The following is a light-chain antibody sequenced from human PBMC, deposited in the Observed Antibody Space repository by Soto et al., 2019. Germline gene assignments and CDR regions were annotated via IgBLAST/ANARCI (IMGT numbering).Light chain of an antibody. CDR1: SSDIGGYNY. V-gene: IGLV2-8*01. CDR3: SSYAGSNNYV. Sequence: QSALTQPPSASGSPGQSVTISCTGTSSDIGGYNYVSWYQQHPGKAPKLMIYEVSKRPSGDPDRFSGSKSGNTASLTVSGLQAEDEADYYCSSYAGSNNYVFGSGTKATVL. CDR2: EVS. J-gene: IGLJ1*01.